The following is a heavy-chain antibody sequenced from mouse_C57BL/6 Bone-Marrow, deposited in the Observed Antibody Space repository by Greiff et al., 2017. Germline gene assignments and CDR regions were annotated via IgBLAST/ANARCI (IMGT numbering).Heavy chain of an antibody. CDR1: GFTFSDYY. V-gene: IGHV5-12*01. CDR3: ARHPSYYDYPYDV. J-gene: IGHJ1*03. CDR2: ISNGGGST. Sequence: EVKLEESGGGLVQPGGSLKLSCAASGFTFSDYYMYWVRQTPEKRLEWVAYISNGGGSTYYPDTVKGRFTISRDNAKNTLYLQMSRLKSEDTAMYYCARHPSYYDYPYDVWGTGTTVTVSS. D-gene: IGHD2-4*01.